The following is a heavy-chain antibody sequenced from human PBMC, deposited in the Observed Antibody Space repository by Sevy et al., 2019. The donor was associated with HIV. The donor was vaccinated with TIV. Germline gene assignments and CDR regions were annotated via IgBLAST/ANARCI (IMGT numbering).Heavy chain of an antibody. CDR1: GFTFSSYE. Sequence: GGSLRLSCEASGFTFSSYEMNWVRQAPGKGLEWVLYISSSGSIIYYADSVKGRFTISRDKAKSSLYLQMNSLRAEDTAVYDCATSGGVTDYGMDVWGQGTTVTVSS. V-gene: IGHV3-48*03. D-gene: IGHD3-16*01. CDR3: ATSGGVTDYGMDV. J-gene: IGHJ6*02. CDR2: ISSSGSII.